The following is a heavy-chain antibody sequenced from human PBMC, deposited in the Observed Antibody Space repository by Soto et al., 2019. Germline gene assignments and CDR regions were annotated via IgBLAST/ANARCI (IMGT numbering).Heavy chain of an antibody. D-gene: IGHD6-19*01. CDR1: GDTFSSYA. CDR3: ARVPSNIGIAVVGYGMDV. Sequence: SVKVSCKASGDTFSSYAISWVRQAPGQGLEWMGGIIPIFGTANYAQKFQGRVTITAYESTSTAYMDLSSLRSEDTAVYYCARVPSNIGIAVVGYGMDVWGQGTTVTVSS. CDR2: IIPIFGTA. J-gene: IGHJ6*02. V-gene: IGHV1-69*13.